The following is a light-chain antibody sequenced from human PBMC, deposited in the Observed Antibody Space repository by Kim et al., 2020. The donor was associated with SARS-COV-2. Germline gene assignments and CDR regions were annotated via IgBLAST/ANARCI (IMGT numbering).Light chain of an antibody. V-gene: IGKV3-15*01. CDR1: QSVSSN. Sequence: EIVMTQSPATLSESPGERATLSCRASQSVSSNLAWYQQKPGQAPRLLIYGASTRATGIPARFSGSGSGTEFTLTISSLQSEDFAVYYWQQYNNWPPLTFGGGTKVDIK. J-gene: IGKJ4*01. CDR3: QQYNNWPPLT. CDR2: GAS.